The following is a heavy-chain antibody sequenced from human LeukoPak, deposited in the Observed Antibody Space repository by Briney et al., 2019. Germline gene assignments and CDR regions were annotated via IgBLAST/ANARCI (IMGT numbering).Heavy chain of an antibody. J-gene: IGHJ4*02. Sequence: IPSETLSLTCTVSSGSITSYYWSWIRQPPGKGLEWIGYVFYSGSTNYNPSLKSRVTISVDTSSSQISLKLTSVTAADTAVYYCASRSPGIAAAGFDYWGQGTLVTVSS. CDR3: ASRSPGIAAAGFDY. CDR1: SGSITSYY. D-gene: IGHD6-13*01. CDR2: VFYSGST. V-gene: IGHV4-59*08.